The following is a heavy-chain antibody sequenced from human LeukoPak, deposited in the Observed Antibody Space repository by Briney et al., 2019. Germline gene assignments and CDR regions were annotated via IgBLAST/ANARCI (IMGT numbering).Heavy chain of an antibody. V-gene: IGHV1-18*01. J-gene: IGHJ4*02. D-gene: IGHD3-10*01. Sequence: ASVKVSCKASGYTFTSYGISWVRQAPGQGLEWMGWISAYNGNTNYAQKLQGRVTMTTDTSTSTAYMELRSLRSDDTAVYYCARAYRWFGELSSGHWGQGTLVTVSS. CDR2: ISAYNGNT. CDR1: GYTFTSYG. CDR3: ARAYRWFGELSSGH.